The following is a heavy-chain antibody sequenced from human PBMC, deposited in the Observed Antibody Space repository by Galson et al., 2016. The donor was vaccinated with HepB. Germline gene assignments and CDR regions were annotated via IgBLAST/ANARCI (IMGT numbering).Heavy chain of an antibody. V-gene: IGHV3-23*01. CDR2: ISGSGHNT. Sequence: SLRLSCAASGFTFSSYAMSWVRQAPGKGLAWVSAISGSGHNTYYADSVKGRFTISRDNSKNTLFLQMRTLRAEDTAVYYCTKVMIGGGSKPLYFYYGMDVGAKGPRSPSP. CDR3: TKVMIGGGSKPLYFYYGMDV. J-gene: IGHJ6*02. CDR1: GFTFSSYA. D-gene: IGHD5-24*01.